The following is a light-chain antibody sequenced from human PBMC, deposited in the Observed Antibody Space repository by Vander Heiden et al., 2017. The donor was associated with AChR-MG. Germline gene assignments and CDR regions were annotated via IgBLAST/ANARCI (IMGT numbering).Light chain of an antibody. CDR3: QQYGSSPTWT. J-gene: IGKJ1*01. CDR1: QSVSSSY. CDR2: GAA. Sequence: IVLTQSPGTLSLSPAPRATLSCRTSQSVSSSYLAWYQQRPGQAPRLLIYGAASRATGIPDRFSGSGSGTDFTLTISRLEPEDFAVYYCQQYGSSPTWTFGQGTKVEVK. V-gene: IGKV3-20*01.